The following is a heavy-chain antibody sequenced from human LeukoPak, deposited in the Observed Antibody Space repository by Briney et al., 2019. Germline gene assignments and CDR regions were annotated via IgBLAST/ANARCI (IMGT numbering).Heavy chain of an antibody. V-gene: IGHV3-53*01. CDR2: IYSGGST. CDR1: GFSVSSNY. Sequence: PGGSLRLSCAASGFSVSSNYMSWVRQAPGKGLEWVSVIYSGGSTYYADSVKGRFTISRDNSKNTLYLQMKSLSAEDTAVYYCARTDETAPAEDFQHWGQGTLVTVSS. D-gene: IGHD2-21*02. CDR3: ARTDETAPAEDFQH. J-gene: IGHJ1*01.